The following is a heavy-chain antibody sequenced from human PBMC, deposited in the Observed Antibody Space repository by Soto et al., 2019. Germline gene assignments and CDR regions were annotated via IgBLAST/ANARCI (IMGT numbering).Heavy chain of an antibody. J-gene: IGHJ5*02. V-gene: IGHV1-69*12. Sequence: QVQLVQSGAAVKKPGSSVKVSCKASGGTFNNYAINWVRQAPGQGLEWMGGIIPIFDTPNYAQNFQGRVTITADESTSTAYMELSSLRSEDTAVYYCARGRHFTNGVSSRGNWFDPWGQGTLVTVSS. CDR1: GGTFNNYA. CDR2: IIPIFDTP. CDR3: ARGRHFTNGVSSRGNWFDP. D-gene: IGHD2-8*01.